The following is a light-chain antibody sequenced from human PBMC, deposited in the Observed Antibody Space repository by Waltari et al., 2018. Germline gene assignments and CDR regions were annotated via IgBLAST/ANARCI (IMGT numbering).Light chain of an antibody. CDR1: QSISSW. J-gene: IGKJ2*03. CDR3: LQYHSSPHS. Sequence: IQMTQSPSSLSASVEDTVTITCRASQSISSWLAWYQQKPGKAPNLMIYKASSLQSGVPSRFSGGGSGTDFTLTISSLQPEDFATYYCLQYHSSPHSFGQGTKVEIK. V-gene: IGKV1-12*01. CDR2: KAS.